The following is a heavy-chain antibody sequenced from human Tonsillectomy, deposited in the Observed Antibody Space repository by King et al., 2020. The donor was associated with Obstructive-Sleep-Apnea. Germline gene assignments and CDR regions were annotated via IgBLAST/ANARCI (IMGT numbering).Heavy chain of an antibody. V-gene: IGHV5-51*01. CDR3: ARHVAREGYADYMADY. J-gene: IGHJ4*01. CDR1: GYRCSNSW. Sequence: QLVQSGAEVKRAGESLKISCKGSGYRCSNSWIGWVRQMPGKGLEWMGIIYPGDSDNRYSPSFQGQVTISADKSISTSYLQWSSLRASDTAVYYCARHVAREGYADYMADYLRHVTLVTGAS. D-gene: IGHD3-16*01. CDR2: IYPGDSDN.